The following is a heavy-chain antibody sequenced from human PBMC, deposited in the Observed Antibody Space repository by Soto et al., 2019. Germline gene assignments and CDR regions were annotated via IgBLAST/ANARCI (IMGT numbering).Heavy chain of an antibody. CDR1: GFTFSSYG. D-gene: IGHD5-12*01. CDR3: ARDGYSGNNWFDP. V-gene: IGHV3-33*01. CDR2: IWYDGSNK. J-gene: IGHJ5*02. Sequence: GGSLRLSCAASGFTFSSYGMHWVRQAPGKGLEWVAVIWYDGSNKYYADSVKGRFTISRDNSKNTLYLQMNSLRAEDTAVYYCARDGYSGNNWFDPWGQGTLVTVSS.